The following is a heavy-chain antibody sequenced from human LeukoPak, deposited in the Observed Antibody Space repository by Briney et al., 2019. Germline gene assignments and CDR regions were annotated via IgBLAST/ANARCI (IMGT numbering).Heavy chain of an antibody. CDR1: GYTFTGYY. CDR3: ARGLAISYQLLYEMTAPFDY. V-gene: IGHV1-2*02. D-gene: IGHD2-2*02. CDR2: INPNSGGT. J-gene: IGHJ4*02. Sequence: ASVKVSCKASGYTFTGYYMHWVRQAPGRGLEWMGWINPNSGGTNYAQKFQGRVTMTRDTSISTAYMELSRLRSDDTAVYYCARGLAISYQLLYEMTAPFDYWGQGTLVTVSS.